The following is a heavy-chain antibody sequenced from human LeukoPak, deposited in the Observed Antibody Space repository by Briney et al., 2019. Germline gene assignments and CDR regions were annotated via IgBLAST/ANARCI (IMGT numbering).Heavy chain of an antibody. D-gene: IGHD6-6*01. CDR3: AKVSWSRSSGGDDY. CDR2: FSGGADST. Sequence: GGSLRLSCAASGFTFSTSDMSWVRQAPGKGLEWVSAFSGGADSTYYADSVKGRFTISRDISKNTLYLQTNTLTAEDTAAYYCAKVSWSRSSGGDDYWGQGTLVTVSS. V-gene: IGHV3-23*01. CDR1: GFTFSTSD. J-gene: IGHJ4*02.